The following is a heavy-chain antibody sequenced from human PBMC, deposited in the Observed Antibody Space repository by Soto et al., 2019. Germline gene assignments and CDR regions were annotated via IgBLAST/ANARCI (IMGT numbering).Heavy chain of an antibody. V-gene: IGHV1-18*01. CDR2: INAYNGNT. J-gene: IGHJ6*02. CDR3: AMVDVYVTPSPQDV. D-gene: IGHD3-16*01. CDR1: GYSFTRYG. Sequence: ASVKVSCKASGYSFTRYGIGWARQAPGQGLEWMGWINAYNGNTNYAQNLQGRLTLATDTSTTTAYMELRSLRSNDTAIYYCAMVDVYVTPSPQDVWGQGTTVTVS.